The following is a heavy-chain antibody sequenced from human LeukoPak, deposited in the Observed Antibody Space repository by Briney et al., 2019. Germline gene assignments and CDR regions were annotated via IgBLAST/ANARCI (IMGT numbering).Heavy chain of an antibody. Sequence: SETLSLTCSVSGGFLSSYYWNWIRQTPGKGLEWIGYIYYSGRTNYNPSLKSRVTISLDTSKNQFSLTLSSVTTADTAVYYCARGQKYRNGYTVTELGSGYFAYWGQGTLVTVSS. V-gene: IGHV4-59*01. CDR2: IYYSGRT. CDR3: ARGQKYRNGYTVTELGSGYFAY. CDR1: GGFLSSYY. D-gene: IGHD5-18*01. J-gene: IGHJ4*02.